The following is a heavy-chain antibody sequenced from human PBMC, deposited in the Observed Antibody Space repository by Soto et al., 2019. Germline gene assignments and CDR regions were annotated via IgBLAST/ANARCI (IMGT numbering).Heavy chain of an antibody. CDR1: GFTFSSYN. J-gene: IGHJ2*01. V-gene: IGHV3-21*01. CDR3: ARRQEDYDLSTGYYMRYFDL. Sequence: EVQLVESGGGLVKPGGSLRLSCVASGFTFSSYNMNWVRQAPGKGLEWVSSISSSSSYRDYADSVKGRFTTSRDNAKNSLYLQMNSLRAEDTALYYCARRQEDYDLSTGYYMRYFDLWGRGTLVTVSS. D-gene: IGHD3-9*01. CDR2: ISSSSSYR.